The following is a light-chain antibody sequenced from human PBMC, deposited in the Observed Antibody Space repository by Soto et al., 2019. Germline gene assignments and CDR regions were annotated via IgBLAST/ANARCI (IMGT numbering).Light chain of an antibody. Sequence: QSALTQPASVSGSPGQSIAISCTGTSSDVGGYYYVSWYQQHPWKAPKLMIYDVNNRPSGVSNPFPDSKSGNTASLTISGLQAEDEADYYCCSYTTSSTHVFGTGTKLTVL. CDR3: CSYTTSSTHV. CDR1: SSDVGGYYY. CDR2: DVN. V-gene: IGLV2-14*03. J-gene: IGLJ1*01.